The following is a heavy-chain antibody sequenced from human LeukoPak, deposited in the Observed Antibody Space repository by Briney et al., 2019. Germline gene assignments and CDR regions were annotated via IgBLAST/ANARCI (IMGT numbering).Heavy chain of an antibody. Sequence: ASVKVSCKASGYTFTSYGISWVRQAPGQGLEWMGWISAYNGNTNYAQKLQGRVTMTTDTSTSTAYMELRSLRSDDTAVYYCARDYRGGNFYYYYGMDVWGQGTTVTVSS. J-gene: IGHJ6*02. CDR1: GYTFTSYG. D-gene: IGHD3-10*01. V-gene: IGHV1-18*01. CDR2: ISAYNGNT. CDR3: ARDYRGGNFYYYYGMDV.